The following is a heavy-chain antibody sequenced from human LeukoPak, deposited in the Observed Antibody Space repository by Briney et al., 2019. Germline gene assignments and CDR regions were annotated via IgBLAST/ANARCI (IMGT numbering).Heavy chain of an antibody. CDR1: GGSISSYY. CDR3: ARGSFTTVTTFDY. Sequence: PSETLSLTCTVSGGSISSYYWNWIRQPPGKGLEWIGYIYYSGSTNYDPSLKSRVTISVDTSKNQFSLKLSSMTAADTAVYYCARGSFTTVTTFDYWGQGTLVTVSS. V-gene: IGHV4-59*01. J-gene: IGHJ4*02. CDR2: IYYSGST. D-gene: IGHD4-17*01.